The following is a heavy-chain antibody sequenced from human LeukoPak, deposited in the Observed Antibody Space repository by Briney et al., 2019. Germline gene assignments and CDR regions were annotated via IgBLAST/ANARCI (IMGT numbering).Heavy chain of an antibody. CDR3: ARIETAEGPAGPAGY. D-gene: IGHD5-24*01. Sequence: ASVKVSCKASGGTFSSYAISWVRQAPGQGLEWMGGIIPIFGTANYAQKFQGRVTITTDESTSTAYMELSSLRSEDTAVYYCARIETAEGPAGPAGYWGQGTLVTVSS. V-gene: IGHV1-69*05. CDR1: GGTFSSYA. J-gene: IGHJ4*02. CDR2: IIPIFGTA.